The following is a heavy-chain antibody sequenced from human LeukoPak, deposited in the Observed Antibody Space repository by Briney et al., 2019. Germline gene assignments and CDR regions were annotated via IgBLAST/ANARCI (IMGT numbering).Heavy chain of an antibody. J-gene: IGHJ4*02. D-gene: IGHD6-13*01. V-gene: IGHV3-7*01. Sequence: GGSLRLSCVASAFTFSNSWMSWVRQVPGKGLEWVANIEENGREKNYVDSVKGRFTISRDNGKNSLYLEMNSLRAEDTAVYYCARERQGSSWYDGKEPFDYWGQGTLVTVSS. CDR3: ARERQGSSWYDGKEPFDY. CDR1: AFTFSNSW. CDR2: IEENGREK.